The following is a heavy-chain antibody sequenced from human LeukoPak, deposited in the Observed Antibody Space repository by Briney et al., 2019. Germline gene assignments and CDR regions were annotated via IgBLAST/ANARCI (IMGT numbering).Heavy chain of an antibody. D-gene: IGHD3-22*01. V-gene: IGHV1-8*01. Sequence: ASVKVSCKASGYTFTSYDINWVRQATGQGLEWMGWMNPNSGNTGYAQKFQGRVTMTRNTSISTAYMELSSLRSEDTAVYYCARFHYYDSSGYLHDAFDIWGQGTMVTVSS. CDR2: MNPNSGNT. J-gene: IGHJ3*02. CDR1: GYTFTSYD. CDR3: ARFHYYDSSGYLHDAFDI.